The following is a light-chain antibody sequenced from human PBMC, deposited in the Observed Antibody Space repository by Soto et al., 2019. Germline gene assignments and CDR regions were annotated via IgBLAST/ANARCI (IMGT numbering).Light chain of an antibody. CDR1: QSVSNDF. CDR2: GAS. CDR3: QQYGSSPPRT. J-gene: IGKJ1*01. V-gene: IGKV3-20*01. Sequence: EIVLPQSPGILSLSPGERATLSCRASQSVSNDFLAWYQQKPGQAPRLLIYGASTRATDVPDRFSGSGSGADSTLSISRLEPEDFAVYYCQQYGSSPPRTFGQGTKVEMK.